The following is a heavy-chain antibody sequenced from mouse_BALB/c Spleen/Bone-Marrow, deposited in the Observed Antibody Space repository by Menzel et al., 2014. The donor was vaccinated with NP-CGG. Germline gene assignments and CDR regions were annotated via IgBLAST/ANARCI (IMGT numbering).Heavy chain of an antibody. CDR1: GYSITSGYY. Sequence: EVQRVESGPGLVKPSQSLSLTCSVTGYSITSGYYWHWIRQFPGNKLEWMGYISYDGSNNYNPSLKNRISITRDTSKNQFFLKLNSVTTEDTATYYCARGGTGRVYFDVWGAGTTVTVSS. J-gene: IGHJ1*01. CDR2: ISYDGSN. D-gene: IGHD4-1*01. CDR3: ARGGTGRVYFDV. V-gene: IGHV3-6*02.